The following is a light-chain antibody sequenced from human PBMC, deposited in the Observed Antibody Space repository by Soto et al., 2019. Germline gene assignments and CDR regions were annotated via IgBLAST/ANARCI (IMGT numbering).Light chain of an antibody. CDR2: GAS. V-gene: IGKV3-20*01. J-gene: IGKJ5*01. CDR3: QQYGSSAPIT. Sequence: EIVLTQSPGTLSLSPGERATLSCRASQSVRSSYLAWYQQKPGQAPRLFIYGASSRATGIPDRFSGSGSGTDFTLTISRLEPEDFALYYCQQYGSSAPITFGQGTRLEI. CDR1: QSVRSSY.